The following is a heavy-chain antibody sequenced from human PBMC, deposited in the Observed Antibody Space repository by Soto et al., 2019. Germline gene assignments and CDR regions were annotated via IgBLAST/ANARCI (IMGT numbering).Heavy chain of an antibody. J-gene: IGHJ4*02. Sequence: ASVKVSCKASGYTFPIYGINLVRQAPGQGLEWMGWISAYNGHTIYAQKLQDRVTMTADTSTSTAFMELRNLISDDTAVYYCARSGGFCSGGSCPYHFDYWGQGTLVTVSS. CDR1: GYTFPIYG. CDR3: ARSGGFCSGGSCPYHFDY. D-gene: IGHD2-15*01. V-gene: IGHV1-18*01. CDR2: ISAYNGHT.